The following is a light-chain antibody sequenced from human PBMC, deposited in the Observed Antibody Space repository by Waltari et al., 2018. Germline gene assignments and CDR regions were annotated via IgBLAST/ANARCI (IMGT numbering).Light chain of an antibody. Sequence: EILLTQSPGTLSLSPGERATLSCRTSQTVDNTYLAWYQQKLGHAPRLLISGLSIRATGIPDRFRGSGSGTDFTLTISRLEPEDFAVYFCQQYTHSPWTFGQGTRVEVK. CDR2: GLS. V-gene: IGKV3-20*01. CDR1: QTVDNTY. J-gene: IGKJ1*01. CDR3: QQYTHSPWT.